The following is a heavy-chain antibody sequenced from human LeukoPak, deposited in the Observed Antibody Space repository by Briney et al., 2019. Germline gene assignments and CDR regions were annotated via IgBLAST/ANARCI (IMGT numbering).Heavy chain of an antibody. CDR1: GGSFSGYY. CDR2: INHSGST. Sequence: KPSETLSLTCAVYGGSFSGYYWSWIRQPPGKGLEWIGEINHSGSTNYNPSLKSRVTISVDTSKNQFSLKLSSVTAADTAVYYCARGTYDFWSPQRLTRFDPWGQGTLVTVSS. CDR3: ARGTYDFWSPQRLTRFDP. V-gene: IGHV4-34*01. D-gene: IGHD3-3*01. J-gene: IGHJ5*02.